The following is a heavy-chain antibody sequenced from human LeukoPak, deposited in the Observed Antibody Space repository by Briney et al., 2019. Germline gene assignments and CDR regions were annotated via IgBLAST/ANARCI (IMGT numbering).Heavy chain of an antibody. CDR1: GFTFSIYA. CDR2: ISYDGSNK. Sequence: GGSLRLSCAASGFTFSIYAMHWIRQAPGKGLEWVAVISYDGSNKYYADSVKGRFTISRDNSKNTLYLQMNSLRAEDTAVYYCARTDVEMATIYYFDYWGQGTLVTVSS. CDR3: ARTDVEMATIYYFDY. D-gene: IGHD5-24*01. J-gene: IGHJ4*02. V-gene: IGHV3-30-3*01.